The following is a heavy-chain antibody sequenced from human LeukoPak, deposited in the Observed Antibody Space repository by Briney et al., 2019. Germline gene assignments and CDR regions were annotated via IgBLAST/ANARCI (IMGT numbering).Heavy chain of an antibody. J-gene: IGHJ6*03. V-gene: IGHV3-7*01. D-gene: IGHD3-10*01. CDR2: IEQDGSEK. CDR3: ARDRYGSGSYSYYYYMDV. CDR1: GFTFSSYW. Sequence: GGSLRLSCAASGFTFSSYWMSRVRQAPGKGLEWVANIEQDGSEKYYVDSVKGRFTISRDNAKNSLYLQMNSLRAEDTAVYYCARDRYGSGSYSYYYYMDVWGKGTTVTISS.